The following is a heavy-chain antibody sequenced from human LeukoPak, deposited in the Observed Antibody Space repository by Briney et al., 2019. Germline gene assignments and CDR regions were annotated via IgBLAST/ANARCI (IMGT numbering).Heavy chain of an antibody. V-gene: IGHV3-15*01. D-gene: IGHD3-10*01. CDR1: GFTFSNAW. CDR3: TTDLGITMIRGVIVS. CDR2: IKSRADGGTT. J-gene: IGHJ4*02. Sequence: GGSLRLSCVASGFTFSNAWMSWVRQAPGKGLEWVGRIKSRADGGTTDFAAPVKGRFTISRDDSKTTLYLQMHSLKTEDTAVYYCTTDLGITMIRGVIVSWGQGTLVTVSS.